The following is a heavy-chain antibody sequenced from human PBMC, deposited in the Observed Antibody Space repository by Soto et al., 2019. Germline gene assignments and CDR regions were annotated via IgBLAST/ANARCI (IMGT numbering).Heavy chain of an antibody. Sequence: QVQLQQWGAGLLKPSETLSLTCAVYGGSFSGYYWSWIRQPPGKGLEWIGEINHSGSTNYNPSLKSRVTISVDTSKNQFSLKLSSVTAADTAVYYCARKYSSGWYHFDYWGQGTLVTVS. CDR1: GGSFSGYY. J-gene: IGHJ4*02. D-gene: IGHD6-19*01. CDR2: INHSGST. V-gene: IGHV4-34*01. CDR3: ARKYSSGWYHFDY.